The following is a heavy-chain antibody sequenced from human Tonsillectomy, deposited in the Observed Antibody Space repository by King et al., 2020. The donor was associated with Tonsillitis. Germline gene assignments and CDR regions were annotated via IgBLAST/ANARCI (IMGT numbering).Heavy chain of an antibody. CDR2: IWFDGSNK. V-gene: IGHV3-33*08. CDR1: GFMFSSYG. J-gene: IGHJ3*02. Sequence: VQLVESGGGVVQPGKSLRLSCAASGFMFSSYGMHWVRQAPGKGPDWVAVIWFDGSNKYYADSVMGRFTISRDNSKNTLYLQMNSLRAEDTAVYYCARDLDGFYIWGQGTMVTVSS. CDR3: ARDLDGFYI.